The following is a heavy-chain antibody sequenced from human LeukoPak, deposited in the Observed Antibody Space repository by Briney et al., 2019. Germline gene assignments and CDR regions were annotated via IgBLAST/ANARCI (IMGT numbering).Heavy chain of an antibody. J-gene: IGHJ4*02. Sequence: PSETLSLTCIVSGGSINNYYWSWIRQPAGKGLEWIGRIYTGGTTNYSPSLKSRVTISVDMSKNQFSLRLSSVTAADTAVYYCARDPNSALWGQGTLVTVSS. V-gene: IGHV4-4*07. CDR3: ARDPNSAL. D-gene: IGHD4-23*01. CDR2: IYTGGTT. CDR1: GGSINNYY.